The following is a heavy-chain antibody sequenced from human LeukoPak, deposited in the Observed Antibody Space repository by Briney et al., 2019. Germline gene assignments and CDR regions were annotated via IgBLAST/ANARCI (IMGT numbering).Heavy chain of an antibody. CDR3: AKDGPYYDYVWGSIDY. D-gene: IGHD3-16*01. CDR2: ISGSGGST. Sequence: PGGSLRLSCAASGFTFSSYAMSWVRQAPGKGLEWVSAISGSGGSTYYADSVKGRFTISRDNSKNTLYLQMNSLRAEDTAVYYCAKDGPYYDYVWGSIDYWGQGTLVTVSS. J-gene: IGHJ4*02. V-gene: IGHV3-23*01. CDR1: GFTFSSYA.